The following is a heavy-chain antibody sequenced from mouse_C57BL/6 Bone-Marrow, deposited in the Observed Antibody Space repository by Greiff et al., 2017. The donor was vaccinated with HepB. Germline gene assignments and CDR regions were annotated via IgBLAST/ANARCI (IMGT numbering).Heavy chain of an antibody. CDR2: INYDGSST. CDR3: ARDTTVVEPLYWYFDV. Sequence: EVNLVESEGGLVQPGSSMKLSCTASGFTFSDYYMAWVRQVPEKGLEWVANINYDGSSTYYLDSLKSRFIISRDNAKNILYLQMSSLKSEDTATYYCARDTTVVEPLYWYFDVWGTGTTVTVSS. V-gene: IGHV5-16*01. D-gene: IGHD1-1*01. J-gene: IGHJ1*03. CDR1: GFTFSDYY.